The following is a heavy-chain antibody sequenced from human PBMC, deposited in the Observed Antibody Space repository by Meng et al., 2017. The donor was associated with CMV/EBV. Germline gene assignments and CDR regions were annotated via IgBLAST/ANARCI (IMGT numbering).Heavy chain of an antibody. CDR3: AREAGYSSSWYDGGGDYYYYYGMDV. V-gene: IGHV3-7*01. CDR2: IKQDGSEK. J-gene: IGHJ6*02. D-gene: IGHD6-13*01. Sequence: GESLKISCAASGFTFSSYWMSWVRQAPGKGLEWVANIKQDGSEKYYVDSVKGRFTISRDNAKNSLYLQMNSLRAEDTAVYYCAREAGYSSSWYDGGGDYYYYYGMDVWGQGTTVTVSS. CDR1: GFTFSSYW.